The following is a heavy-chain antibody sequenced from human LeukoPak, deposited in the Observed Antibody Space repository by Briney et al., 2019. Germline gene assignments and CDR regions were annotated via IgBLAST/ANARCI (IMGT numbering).Heavy chain of an antibody. Sequence: ASVKVSCKASGYTFTSYGISWVRQAPGQGLEWMGWINPNSGGTSYAQKFQGRVTMTRDTSISTAYMDLSSLRSDDTAVYYCARGGWVRGVITRNGLDYWGQGTLVTVSS. CDR1: GYTFTSYG. CDR3: ARGGWVRGVITRNGLDY. J-gene: IGHJ4*02. CDR2: INPNSGGT. D-gene: IGHD3-10*01. V-gene: IGHV1-2*02.